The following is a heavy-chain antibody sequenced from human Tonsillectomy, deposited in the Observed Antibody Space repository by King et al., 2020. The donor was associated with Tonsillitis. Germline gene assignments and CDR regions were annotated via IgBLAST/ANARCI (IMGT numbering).Heavy chain of an antibody. CDR3: ARRNVEVAGHFDK. V-gene: IGHV4-39*01. CDR1: GGSISRASDC. CDR2: VSYKGNT. J-gene: IGHJ4*02. D-gene: IGHD6-19*01. Sequence: LQLQESGPAVLRPSETLSLTCSVSGGSISRASDCWAWIRQSPGKGLEWIGSVSYKGNTYYHPSLKSRVTISGDTFKNQLSLNLNSVTAADTGIYYCARRNVEVAGHFDKWGQGTLVTVSS.